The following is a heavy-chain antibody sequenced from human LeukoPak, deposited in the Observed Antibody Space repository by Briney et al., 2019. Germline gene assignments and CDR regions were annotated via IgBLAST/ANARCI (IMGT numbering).Heavy chain of an antibody. Sequence: GGSLRLSCAASRFTFSSYWMTWVRQAPGKGLEWVANIKQDGGEKHYVDSVQGRFTISRDNAKNSLYLQMNSLRTEDTAVYYCAKDRGSGSYPSPLFDYWGRGILVTVSS. V-gene: IGHV3-7*01. CDR1: RFTFSSYW. J-gene: IGHJ4*02. CDR3: AKDRGSGSYPSPLFDY. D-gene: IGHD3-10*01. CDR2: IKQDGGEK.